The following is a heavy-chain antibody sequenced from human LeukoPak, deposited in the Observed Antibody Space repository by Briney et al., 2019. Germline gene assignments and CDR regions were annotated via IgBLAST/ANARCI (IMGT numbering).Heavy chain of an antibody. CDR3: ASVRKVATIGGYSYLFDY. D-gene: IGHD5-18*01. CDR2: IIPIFGTA. J-gene: IGHJ4*02. CDR1: GGTFSSYA. V-gene: IGHV1-69*13. Sequence: SVKVSCKASGGTFSSYAISWVRQAPGQGLEWMGGIIPIFGTANYAQKFQGRVTITADESTSTAYMELSSLRSEDTAVYYCASVRKVATIGGYSYLFDYWGQGTPVTVSS.